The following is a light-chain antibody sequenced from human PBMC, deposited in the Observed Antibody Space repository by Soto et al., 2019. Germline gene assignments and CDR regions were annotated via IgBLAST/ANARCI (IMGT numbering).Light chain of an antibody. CDR2: EVS. Sequence: SALTQPPSASGSPGQPVTISCTGTSSDVGGYNYVSWYQQHPGKAPKLMIYEVSKRPSGVPDRFSGSKSGNTASLTVSGLQAEDEADYYCSSYAGSNDLVFGTGTQLTVL. J-gene: IGLJ1*01. V-gene: IGLV2-8*01. CDR1: SSDVGGYNY. CDR3: SSYAGSNDLV.